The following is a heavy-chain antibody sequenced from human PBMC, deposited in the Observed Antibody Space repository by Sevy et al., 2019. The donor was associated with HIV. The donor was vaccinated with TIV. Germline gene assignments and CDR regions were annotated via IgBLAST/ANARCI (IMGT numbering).Heavy chain of an antibody. J-gene: IGHJ4*02. CDR3: ARDLRGSGHLGDFDY. D-gene: IGHD3-10*02. CDR1: GFTFSSYS. V-gene: IGHV3-21*01. CDR2: ISSSSSYI. Sequence: GGSLRLSCAASGFTFSSYSMNWVRQAPGKGLEWVSSISSSSSYIYYADSVKGRFTISRDNAKNSLYLQMNSLRAEDTAVYYCARDLRGSGHLGDFDYWGQGTLVTVSS.